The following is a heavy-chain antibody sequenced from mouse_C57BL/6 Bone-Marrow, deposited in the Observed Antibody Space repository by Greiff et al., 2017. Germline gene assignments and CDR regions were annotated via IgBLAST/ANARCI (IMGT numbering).Heavy chain of an antibody. CDR2: IDPEDGET. CDR3: ARLSTYYAMDY. Sequence: VQLQQSGAELVKPGASVKLSCTASGFNIKDDYMHWVKQRTEQGLEWIGRIDPEDGETEYAPKLQGKATITADTSSTTAYLLLSSLTSEDTAVYYCARLSTYYAMDYWGQGTSVTVSS. J-gene: IGHJ4*01. CDR1: GFNIKDDY. V-gene: IGHV14-2*01. D-gene: IGHD5-1*01.